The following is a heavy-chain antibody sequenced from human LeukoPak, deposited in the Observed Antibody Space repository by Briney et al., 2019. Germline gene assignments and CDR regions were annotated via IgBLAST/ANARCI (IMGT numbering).Heavy chain of an antibody. D-gene: IGHD6-13*01. V-gene: IGHV3-11*04. J-gene: IGHJ4*02. CDR2: ISSSGSSI. CDR3: ARRPYSSSWYYFDY. CDR1: GLTFSDYY. Sequence: GGSLRLSCAASGLTFSDYYMSWIRQAPGKGLEWVSYISSSGSSIFYADSVKGRFTISRDNAKNSLYLQMNSLRVEDTAVCYCARRPYSSSWYYFDYWGQGTLVTVSS.